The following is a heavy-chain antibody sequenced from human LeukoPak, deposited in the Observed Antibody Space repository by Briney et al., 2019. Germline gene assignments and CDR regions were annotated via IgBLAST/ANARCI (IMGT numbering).Heavy chain of an antibody. D-gene: IGHD5-24*01. Sequence: PGRSLRLSCAASGFTFSCQGMHWVRQAPGKGREWVAVIWYDGSNKYYADSGKGRFTISRDNSKHTLYLQMNSLRAEDTAVYYCARVEMATETDAFDIWGQGTMVTVSS. CDR1: GFTFSCQG. V-gene: IGHV3-33*01. J-gene: IGHJ3*02. CDR3: ARVEMATETDAFDI. CDR2: IWYDGSNK.